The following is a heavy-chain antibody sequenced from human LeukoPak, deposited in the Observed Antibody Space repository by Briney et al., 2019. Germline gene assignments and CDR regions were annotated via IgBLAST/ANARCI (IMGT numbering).Heavy chain of an antibody. CDR3: ARKSGSYLVYYFDY. J-gene: IGHJ4*02. CDR2: IKSDGSVT. V-gene: IGHV3-74*01. D-gene: IGHD1-26*01. CDR1: GFTLSGFW. Sequence: GESLRLSCAASGFTLSGFWMDWVRQAPGKGLEWVSRIKSDGSVTLYADSVKGRFTISRDNAKNTLYLQMNSLRAEDTAVYYCARKSGSYLVYYFDYWGQGTLVTVSS.